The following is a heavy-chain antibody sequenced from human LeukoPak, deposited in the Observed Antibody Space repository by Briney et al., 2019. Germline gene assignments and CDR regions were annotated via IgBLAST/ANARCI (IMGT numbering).Heavy chain of an antibody. CDR3: AREPFEYCSSTSCRNWFDP. CDR1: GFTFSSYW. Sequence: PGRSLRLSCAASGFTFSSYWMHWVRQAPGKGLVWVSRINTDGSSTSYADSVKGRFTISRDNAKNTLYLQMNSLRAEDTAVYYCAREPFEYCSSTSCRNWFDPWGQGTLVTVSS. CDR2: INTDGSST. J-gene: IGHJ5*02. D-gene: IGHD2-2*01. V-gene: IGHV3-74*01.